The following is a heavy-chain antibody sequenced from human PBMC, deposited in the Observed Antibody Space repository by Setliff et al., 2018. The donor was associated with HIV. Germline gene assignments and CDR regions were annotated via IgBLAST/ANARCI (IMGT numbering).Heavy chain of an antibody. CDR2: INHSGRA. V-gene: IGHV4-34*01. D-gene: IGHD2-8*01. Sequence: PSETLSLTCAVYGESFSGYYWSWIRQPAGKGLEWLGEINHSGRAKYNPSPKSRASISADTSKNQFSLRLTSVPAADTAVYYCARGAPYCNHGICHLFDYWGHGNLVTVSS. CDR3: ARGAPYCNHGICHLFDY. CDR1: GESFSGYY. J-gene: IGHJ4*01.